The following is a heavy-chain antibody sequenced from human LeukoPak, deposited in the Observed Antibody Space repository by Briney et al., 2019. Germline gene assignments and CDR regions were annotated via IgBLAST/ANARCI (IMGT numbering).Heavy chain of an antibody. CDR3: VGDCSSTSCPGNDY. V-gene: IGHV3-23*01. J-gene: IGHJ4*02. CDR1: GFTFSSYA. Sequence: GGSLRLSCAASGFTFSSYAVSWVRQAPGKGLEWVSAISGSGGSTYYADSVKGRFTISRDNSKNTLYLQMNSLRAEDTAVYYCVGDCSSTSCPGNDYWGQGTLVTVPS. D-gene: IGHD2-2*01. CDR2: ISGSGGST.